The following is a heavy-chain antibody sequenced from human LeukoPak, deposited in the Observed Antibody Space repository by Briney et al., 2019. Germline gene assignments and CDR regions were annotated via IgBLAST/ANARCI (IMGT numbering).Heavy chain of an antibody. CDR1: GYTFTSYG. V-gene: IGHV1-18*01. CDR2: ISAYNGNT. Sequence: ASVKVSCKASGYTFTSYGIIWVRQAPGQGLEWMGWISAYNGNTDYAQKLQGRVTMTTDTSTSTAYMELRSLRSDDTAVYYCARQRVSAYYFDYWGQGTLATVSS. J-gene: IGHJ4*02. CDR3: ARQRVSAYYFDY. D-gene: IGHD1-1*01.